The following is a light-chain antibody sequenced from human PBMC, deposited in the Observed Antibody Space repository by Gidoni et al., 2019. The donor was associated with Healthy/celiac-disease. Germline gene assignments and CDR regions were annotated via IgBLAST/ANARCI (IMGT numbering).Light chain of an antibody. CDR3: QQSYSTTHASPWT. V-gene: IGKV1-39*01. J-gene: IGKJ1*01. Sequence: DLQMTQSPSSLSASVGDRVTITCRASQSISSYLNWYQQKPGKAPKLLIYAASSLQSGVPSRFSGSGAGTDFTLTISSLQPEDFATYYCQQSYSTTHASPWTFXQXTKVEIK. CDR2: AAS. CDR1: QSISSY.